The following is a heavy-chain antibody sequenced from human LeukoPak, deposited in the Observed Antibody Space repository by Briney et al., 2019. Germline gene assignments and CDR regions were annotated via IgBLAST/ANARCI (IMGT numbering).Heavy chain of an antibody. V-gene: IGHV3-30-3*01. D-gene: IGHD4-23*01. CDR2: ISYDGSNK. Sequence: GGSLRLSCAASGFTLSSYTMNWVRQAPGKGLEWVAVISYDGSNKYYADSVKGRFTISRDNSKNTLYLQMNSLRAEDTAVYYCARDAIHTVVTLDYWGQGTLVTVSS. J-gene: IGHJ4*02. CDR1: GFTLSSYT. CDR3: ARDAIHTVVTLDY.